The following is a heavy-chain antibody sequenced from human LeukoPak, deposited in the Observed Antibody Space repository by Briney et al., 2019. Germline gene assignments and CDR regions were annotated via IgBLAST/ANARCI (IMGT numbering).Heavy chain of an antibody. J-gene: IGHJ1*01. V-gene: IGHV3-23*01. D-gene: IGHD2-21*02. Sequence: PGGSLRLSCAASGFTFSTYAMTWVRQVPGKGPEWVSAISSSGADTHYADSVKGRFTISRDNSKNTLYLQTNSLRAEDTAVYYCSKRGSDSPSCFQHWGQGTLVTVSS. CDR1: GFTFSTYA. CDR3: SKRGSDSPSCFQH. CDR2: ISSSGADT.